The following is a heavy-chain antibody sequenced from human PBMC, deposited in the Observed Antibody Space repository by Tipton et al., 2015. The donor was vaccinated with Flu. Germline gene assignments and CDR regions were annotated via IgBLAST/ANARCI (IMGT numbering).Heavy chain of an antibody. D-gene: IGHD1-26*01. CDR1: GGSISSSNYY. CDR3: ARSSYSGSYGGGYFDY. Sequence: TLSLTCTVSGGSISSSNYYWGWIRQPPGKGLEWIGSIYYSGSTYYNPSLKSRVTISVDTSKNQFSLKLSSVTAADTAVYYCARSSYSGSYGGGYFDYWGQGTLVTVSP. V-gene: IGHV4-39*07. J-gene: IGHJ4*02. CDR2: IYYSGST.